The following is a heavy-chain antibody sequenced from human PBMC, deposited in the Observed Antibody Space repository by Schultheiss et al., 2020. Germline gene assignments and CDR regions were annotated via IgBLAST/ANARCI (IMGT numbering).Heavy chain of an antibody. D-gene: IGHD6-13*01. J-gene: IGHJ4*02. V-gene: IGHV4-34*01. Sequence: SETLSLTCAVYGGSFSGYYWSWIRQPPGKGLEWIGEINHSGSTNYNPSLKSRVTISVDTSKNQFSLKLSSVTAADTAVYYCARHVSGAAAGDYWGQGTLVNGYS. CDR1: GGSFSGYY. CDR2: INHSGST. CDR3: ARHVSGAAAGDY.